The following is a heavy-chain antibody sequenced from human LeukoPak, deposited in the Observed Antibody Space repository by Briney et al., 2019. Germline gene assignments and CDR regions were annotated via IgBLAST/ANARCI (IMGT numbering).Heavy chain of an antibody. Sequence: GGSLRLSCAASGFTFSSYAMHWVRQAPGKGLEWVAVISYDGSNKYYADSVKGRFTISRDNSKNTLYLQMNSLRAEDTAVYYCAKEQPVPAAMFSYYYYYMDVWGKGTTVTVSS. CDR2: ISYDGSNK. CDR1: GFTFSSYA. D-gene: IGHD2-2*01. J-gene: IGHJ6*03. CDR3: AKEQPVPAAMFSYYYYYMDV. V-gene: IGHV3-30-3*01.